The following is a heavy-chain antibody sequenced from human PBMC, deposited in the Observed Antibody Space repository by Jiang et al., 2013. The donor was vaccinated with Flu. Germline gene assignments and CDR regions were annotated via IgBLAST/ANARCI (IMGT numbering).Heavy chain of an antibody. J-gene: IGHJ6*02. CDR2: KK. CDR3: ARERVVSTNYYYDMGV. V-gene: IGHV3-30*15. D-gene: IGHD3-3*01. Sequence: KKYYPDSVKGRFTVSRDNSQNTLSLQLSNLRPEDTALYFCARERVVSTNYYYDMGVWGQGTTVTVSS.